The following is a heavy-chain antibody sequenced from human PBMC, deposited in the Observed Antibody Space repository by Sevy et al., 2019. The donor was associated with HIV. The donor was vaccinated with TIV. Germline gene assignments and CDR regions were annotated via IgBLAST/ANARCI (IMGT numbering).Heavy chain of an antibody. V-gene: IGHV3-30*04. CDR2: ISYDGSNK. CDR3: ASLAYCGGDCYWDAFDI. D-gene: IGHD2-21*02. J-gene: IGHJ3*02. CDR1: GFTFSSYA. Sequence: GGSLRLSCAASGFTFSSYAMHWVRQAPGKGLEWVAVISYDGSNKYYADSVKDRFTISRDNSKNTLYLQMNSLRAEDTAVYYCASLAYCGGDCYWDAFDIWGQGTMVTVSS.